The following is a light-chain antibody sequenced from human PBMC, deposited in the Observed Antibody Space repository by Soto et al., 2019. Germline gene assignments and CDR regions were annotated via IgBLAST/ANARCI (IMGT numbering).Light chain of an antibody. CDR2: DVS. CDR3: AAWDDSLSGRV. CDR1: SSDVGGYKY. Sequence: QSALTQPRSVSGSPGQSVTISCTGTSSDVGGYKYVSWYQQHPGKVPNLIIYDVSERPSGVPDRFSGSKSGNTASLSISGLQAEDEADYYCAAWDDSLSGRVFGGGTKLTVL. J-gene: IGLJ3*02. V-gene: IGLV2-11*01.